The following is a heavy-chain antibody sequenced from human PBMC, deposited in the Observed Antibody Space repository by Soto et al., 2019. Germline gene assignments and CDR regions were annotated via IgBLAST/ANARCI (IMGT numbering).Heavy chain of an antibody. CDR3: ARDSHGGYCGGDCYPTTFDY. CDR2: ISAYNGNT. Sequence: GASVKVSCKASGYTFTSYGISWVRQAPGQGLEGMGWISAYNGNTNYAQKLQGRVTMTTDTSTSTAYMELRSLRSDDTAVYYCARDSHGGYCGGDCYPTTFDYWGQGTLVTVSS. D-gene: IGHD2-21*02. CDR1: GYTFTSYG. V-gene: IGHV1-18*01. J-gene: IGHJ4*02.